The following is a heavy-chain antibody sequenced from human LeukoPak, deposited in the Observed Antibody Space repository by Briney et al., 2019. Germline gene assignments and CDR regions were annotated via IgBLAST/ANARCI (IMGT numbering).Heavy chain of an antibody. CDR1: GYSFTSYW. Sequence: GESLKISCKGSGYSFTSYWIGWVRQMPGKGLEWMGIIYPGDSDTRYSPSFQGQVTISADKSISTAYLQWSSLKASDTAMYYCARTKYQLGIAARLHDYWGQGTLVTVSS. V-gene: IGHV5-51*01. CDR3: ARTKYQLGIAARLHDY. CDR2: IYPGDSDT. J-gene: IGHJ4*02. D-gene: IGHD6-6*01.